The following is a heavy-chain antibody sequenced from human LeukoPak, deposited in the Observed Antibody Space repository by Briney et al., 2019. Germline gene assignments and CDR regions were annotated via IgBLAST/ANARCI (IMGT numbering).Heavy chain of an antibody. CDR1: GYTFTSYV. Sequence: ASVKVSCKASGYTFTSYVISWVRQAPGQGLEWMGWISAYNGNTNYAQKLQGRVTMTTDTSTSTAYMELRSLRSDDTAVYYCARVQVRTQPRLYYFDYWGQGTLVTVSS. CDR2: ISAYNGNT. D-gene: IGHD2-2*01. V-gene: IGHV1-18*01. J-gene: IGHJ4*02. CDR3: ARVQVRTQPRLYYFDY.